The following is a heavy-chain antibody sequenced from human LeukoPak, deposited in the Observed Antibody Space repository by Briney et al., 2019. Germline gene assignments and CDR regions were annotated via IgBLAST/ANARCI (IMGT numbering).Heavy chain of an antibody. Sequence: SETLSLTCTVSGGSISSGGYYWSWIRQPPGKGLEWIGYIYHSGSTYYNPSLKSRVTISVDRSKNQFSLKLSSVTAADTAVYYCARDHVRRGRDGYNKEPDAFDIWGQGTMVTVSS. CDR3: ARDHVRRGRDGYNKEPDAFDI. CDR1: GGSISSGGYY. V-gene: IGHV4-30-2*01. J-gene: IGHJ3*02. D-gene: IGHD5-24*01. CDR2: IYHSGST.